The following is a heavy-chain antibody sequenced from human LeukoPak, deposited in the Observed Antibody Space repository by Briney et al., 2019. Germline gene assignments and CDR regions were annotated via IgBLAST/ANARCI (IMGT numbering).Heavy chain of an antibody. Sequence: SETLSLTCTVSGGSISSYYWTWIRQPPGKGLEWIGSLYYSGSTNYNPSLKSRVTISVDTSKNQFYLKLSSVTAADTAVYYCARRHVEYSSSSDPSSFDYWGQGTLVTVSS. CDR2: LYYSGST. J-gene: IGHJ4*02. CDR3: ARRHVEYSSSSDPSSFDY. D-gene: IGHD6-6*01. CDR1: GGSISSYY. V-gene: IGHV4-59*01.